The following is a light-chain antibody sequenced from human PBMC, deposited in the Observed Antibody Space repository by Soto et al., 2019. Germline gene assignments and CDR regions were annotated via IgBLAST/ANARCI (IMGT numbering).Light chain of an antibody. J-gene: IGLJ2*01. CDR3: SSYTPTPSFIL. V-gene: IGLV2-14*01. CDR2: EVS. CDR1: SSDIGNYDF. Sequence: QSALTQPASVSGSPGQSITISCTGTSSDIGNYDFVSWYQQVPGTAPKAMIYEVSSRPSGVSNRFSGSKSGNTASLTISGLQVENGVYYYCSSYTPTPSFILFGGGTKLPAL.